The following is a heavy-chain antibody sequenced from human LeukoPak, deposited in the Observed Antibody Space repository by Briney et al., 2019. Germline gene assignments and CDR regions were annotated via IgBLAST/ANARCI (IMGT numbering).Heavy chain of an antibody. V-gene: IGHV4-4*07. CDR1: GGSISSYY. CDR2: IHTSGST. D-gene: IGHD6-19*01. Sequence: SETRSLTCTVSGGSISSYYWNWIRQPAGKGLEWIGRIHTSGSTNYNPSLKSRITMSVDTSKNQFSLKLSSVTAADTAVYYCARGKVVAGTPGQNSWDYWGQGTLVTVSS. J-gene: IGHJ4*02. CDR3: ARGKVVAGTPGQNSWDY.